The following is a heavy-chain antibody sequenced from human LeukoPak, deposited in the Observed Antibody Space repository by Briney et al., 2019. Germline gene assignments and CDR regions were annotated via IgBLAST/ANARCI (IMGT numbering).Heavy chain of an antibody. Sequence: GGSLRLSCAASGFTFSNFGMNWVRQAPGKGLEWVSAISGSGGGTFYADSVKGRFTISRDNSMNTLYLQINSLRADDTAVYYCARRTSSTSYLDYWGQGTLVTVSS. CDR2: ISGSGGGT. V-gene: IGHV3-23*01. CDR1: GFTFSNFG. D-gene: IGHD2-2*01. J-gene: IGHJ4*02. CDR3: ARRTSSTSYLDY.